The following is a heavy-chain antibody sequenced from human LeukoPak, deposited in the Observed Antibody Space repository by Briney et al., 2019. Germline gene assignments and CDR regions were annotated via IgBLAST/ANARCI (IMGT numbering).Heavy chain of an antibody. CDR3: ARHHDSYYYYYIDV. Sequence: SSETLSLTCTVSGYSISNGYYWVWIRQPPGKGLEWIGSLYHSDSVYYNTALKSRVSMSVDTSKNQFSLKLSFVTAADTAVYYCARHHDSYYYYYIDVWGSGTTVTASS. D-gene: IGHD1-14*01. J-gene: IGHJ6*03. CDR2: LYHSDSV. V-gene: IGHV4-38-2*02. CDR1: GYSISNGYY.